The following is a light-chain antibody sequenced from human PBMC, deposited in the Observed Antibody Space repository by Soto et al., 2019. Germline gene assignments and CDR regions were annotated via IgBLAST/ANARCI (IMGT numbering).Light chain of an antibody. Sequence: DIVLTQSPGTLSLTKGERATLSCRASQRVSSSYLAWYQQRPGQAPRLLIYGASSRATGIPDRFSGSGSGTDFTLTISRLEPEDFAVYYCQEYGSSPWPFGQGAKV. CDR3: QEYGSSPWP. J-gene: IGKJ1*01. CDR1: QRVSSSY. V-gene: IGKV3-20*01. CDR2: GAS.